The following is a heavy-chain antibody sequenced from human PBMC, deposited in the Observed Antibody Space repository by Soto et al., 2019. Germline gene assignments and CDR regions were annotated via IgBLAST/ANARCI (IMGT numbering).Heavy chain of an antibody. D-gene: IGHD5-12*01. CDR2: IIPILGIA. J-gene: IGHJ6*04. CDR1: GGTFSSYT. Sequence: VKVSCKASGGTFSSYTISWVRQAPGQGLEWMGRIIPILGIANYAQKFQGRVTITADKSTSTAYMELSSLRSEDTAVYYCAAARGFSVYVRYYSYGMDVRCKGTTVTVSS. V-gene: IGHV1-69*02. CDR3: AAARGFSVYVRYYSYGMDV.